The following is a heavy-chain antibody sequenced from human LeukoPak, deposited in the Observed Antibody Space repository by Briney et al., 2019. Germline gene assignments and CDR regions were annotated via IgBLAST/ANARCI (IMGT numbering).Heavy chain of an antibody. CDR3: ARGMGTTVTTGYFDY. Sequence: SETLSLTCTVSGGSISSSSYYWGWIRQPPGKGLEWIGSIYYSGSTYYNPSLKSRVTISVDTSKNQFSLKLSSVTAADTAVYYCARGMGTTVTTGYFDYWGQGTLVTVSS. D-gene: IGHD4-17*01. V-gene: IGHV4-39*07. J-gene: IGHJ4*02. CDR1: GGSISSSSYY. CDR2: IYYSGST.